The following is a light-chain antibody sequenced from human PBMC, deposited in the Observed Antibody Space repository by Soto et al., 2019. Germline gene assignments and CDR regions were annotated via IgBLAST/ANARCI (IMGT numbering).Light chain of an antibody. Sequence: QSALTQPASMSGSPGQSITISCTGTNNDVGSYNLVSWYQQHPGKAPKLMIYEGNKRPSGISNRFSGSKSGSTASLTISGLQAEDEGDYYCCSYAGSGTWVFGGGTKLTFL. CDR1: NNDVGSYNL. CDR2: EGN. J-gene: IGLJ3*02. V-gene: IGLV2-23*01. CDR3: CSYAGSGTWV.